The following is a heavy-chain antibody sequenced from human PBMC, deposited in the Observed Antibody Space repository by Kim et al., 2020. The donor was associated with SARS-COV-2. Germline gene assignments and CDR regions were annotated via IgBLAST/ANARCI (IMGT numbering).Heavy chain of an antibody. CDR2: RST. Sequence: RSTSYADSVKGDVTISRDNAKNTLYLQMNRLRAEDTAVYYCARGGSGSLDYWGQGTLVTVSS. D-gene: IGHD3-16*01. J-gene: IGHJ4*02. CDR3: ARGGSGSLDY. V-gene: IGHV3-74*01.